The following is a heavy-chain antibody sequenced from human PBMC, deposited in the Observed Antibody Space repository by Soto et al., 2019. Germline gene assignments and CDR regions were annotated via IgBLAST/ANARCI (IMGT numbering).Heavy chain of an antibody. CDR2: IYPGDHET. Sequence: PGESLKISCKGSGYSFSNFWIGWVRQLPGQGLEWMGIIYPGDHETRYSPSFLGKVTISAETSINTAYLQWSSLEASDSAFYFCARSPRSSPYFDFWGQGALVTVSS. J-gene: IGHJ4*02. CDR3: ARSPRSSPYFDF. D-gene: IGHD6-13*01. CDR1: GYSFSNFW. V-gene: IGHV5-51*01.